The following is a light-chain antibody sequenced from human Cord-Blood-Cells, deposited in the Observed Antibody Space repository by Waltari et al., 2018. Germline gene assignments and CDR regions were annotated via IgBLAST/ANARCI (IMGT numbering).Light chain of an antibody. CDR1: SSDVGGYNY. V-gene: IGLV2-14*01. CDR2: DVS. Sequence: QSALTQPASVSGSPGQSITISCTGTSSDVGGYNYVSWYQQHPGKAPKLMIYDVSKRPSGVAIPFSVSSSGNTASLTISGLQAEDEADYYCSSYTSSSSWVFGGGTKLTVL. J-gene: IGLJ3*02. CDR3: SSYTSSSSWV.